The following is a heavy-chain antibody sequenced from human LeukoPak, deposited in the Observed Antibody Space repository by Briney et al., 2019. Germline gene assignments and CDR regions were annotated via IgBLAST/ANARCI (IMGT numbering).Heavy chain of an antibody. J-gene: IGHJ4*02. CDR2: IYPGDSDT. V-gene: IGHV5-51*01. CDR3: ARLMENYYDTSGYPPCDY. CDR1: GYSFTSYW. D-gene: IGHD3-22*01. Sequence: GESLKISCKGSGYSFTSYWIGWVRQMPGKGLEWMGIIYPGDSDTRYSPSFQGQVTISADKSISTAYLQWSSLKASDTAMYYCARLMENYYDTSGYPPCDYWGQGTLVTVSS.